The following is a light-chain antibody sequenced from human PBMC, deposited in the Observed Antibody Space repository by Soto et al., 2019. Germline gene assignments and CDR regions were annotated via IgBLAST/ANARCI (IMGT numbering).Light chain of an antibody. V-gene: IGKV3-20*01. Sequence: EIVLTQSPGTLSLSPGERATLSCRASQSVTHNYLAWYQQKPGQAPRLLIYGASNRATGIPDRFSGSGSGTDFTLTISRLEPADFAVYYCQQYANSRTFGQGTNLEIK. CDR3: QQYANSRT. J-gene: IGKJ2*01. CDR1: QSVTHNY. CDR2: GAS.